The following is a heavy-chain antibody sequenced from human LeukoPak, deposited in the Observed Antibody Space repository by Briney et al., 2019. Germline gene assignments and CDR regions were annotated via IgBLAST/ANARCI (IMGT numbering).Heavy chain of an antibody. CDR1: GITFIHHA. J-gene: IGHJ4*02. Sequence: GRCLRLSCAISGITFIHHATSWVRQAPGKWLEWVSAISGSGATTYYADSVKGRFIISRDNSKNTLSLQMYSLRAEDTAVYYCAKEDTAGITPVLDYWGQGTLVTVSS. D-gene: IGHD5-18*01. CDR2: ISGSGATT. V-gene: IGHV3-23*01. CDR3: AKEDTAGITPVLDY.